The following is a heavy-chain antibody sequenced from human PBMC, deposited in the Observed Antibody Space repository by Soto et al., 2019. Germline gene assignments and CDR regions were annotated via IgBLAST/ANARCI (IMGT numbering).Heavy chain of an antibody. V-gene: IGHV1-8*02. CDR3: ARGMSDGFGEVS. D-gene: IGHD3-10*01. CDR2: MSPNSGNT. J-gene: IGHJ5*02. Sequence: QVQLVQSGAEVKKPGASVKVSCKTSGYTFTNDDINWVRQAAGQGLEWIGWMSPNSGNTGYAQKFQGRVTLTRDTSISTAYTGLSSLRSEDTAVYYCARGMSDGFGEVSWGQGTLVTVSS. CDR1: GYTFTNDD.